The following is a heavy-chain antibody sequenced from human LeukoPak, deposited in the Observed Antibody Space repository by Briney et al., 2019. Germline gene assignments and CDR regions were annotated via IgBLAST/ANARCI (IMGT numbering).Heavy chain of an antibody. V-gene: IGHV3-53*01. CDR3: ARGRNYFPIDY. J-gene: IGHJ4*02. Sequence: GGSLRLSCAASGFTVSSNYMSWVRQAPGKGLEWVSVIYSGGSTYYADSVKGRFTISRDNSKNTLYLQMNSLRAEDTAVYYCARGRNYFPIDYWGQGTLVTVSS. D-gene: IGHD3-9*01. CDR1: GFTVSSNY. CDR2: IYSGGST.